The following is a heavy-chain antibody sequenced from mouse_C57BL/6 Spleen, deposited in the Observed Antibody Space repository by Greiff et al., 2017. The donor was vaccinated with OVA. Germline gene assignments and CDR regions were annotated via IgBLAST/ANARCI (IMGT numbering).Heavy chain of an antibody. CDR2: IDPSDSYT. J-gene: IGHJ4*01. CDR3: ARRGDGDAMDY. D-gene: IGHD3-3*01. V-gene: IGHV1-50*01. CDR1: GYTFTSYW. Sequence: QVQLQQPGAELVKPGASVKLSCKASGYTFTSYWMQWVKQRPGQGLEWIGEIDPSDSYTNYHQKFKGKATLTVDTSSSTAYMQLSSLTSEDSAVYYCARRGDGDAMDYWGQGTSVTVSS.